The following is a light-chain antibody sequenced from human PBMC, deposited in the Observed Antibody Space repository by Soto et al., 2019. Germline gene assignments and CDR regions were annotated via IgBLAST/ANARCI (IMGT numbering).Light chain of an antibody. CDR2: DTN. Sequence: QSVLTQPPSVSAAPGQKVTISCSGSSSNIGKNYVSWYQQLPGAAPKLLIYDTNKRPSGIPERFSGSKSGTSATLDITGLQTGDEAHYYCGSSDNSLSGGGVFGGGTKLTVL. CDR1: SSNIGKNY. J-gene: IGLJ3*02. V-gene: IGLV1-51*01. CDR3: GSSDNSLSGGGV.